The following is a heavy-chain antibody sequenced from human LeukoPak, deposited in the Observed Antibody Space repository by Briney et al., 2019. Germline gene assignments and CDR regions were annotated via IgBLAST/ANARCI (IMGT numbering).Heavy chain of an antibody. Sequence: PGGSLRLSCASSALIDSLNYMQWATQAPGEGLEWVSVSYTGGNTHYADSVKGRFTLSRDNSKNTVYLQMNSLRVEDTAMYYWASTSDLLYSFVSWGQGALVTVSS. D-gene: IGHD2-8*01. V-gene: IGHV3-66*01. J-gene: IGHJ5*02. CDR3: ASTSDLLYSFVS. CDR2: SYTGGNT. CDR1: ALIDSLNY.